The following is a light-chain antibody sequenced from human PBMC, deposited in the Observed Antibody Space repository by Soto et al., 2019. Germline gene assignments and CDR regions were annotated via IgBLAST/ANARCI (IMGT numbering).Light chain of an antibody. J-gene: IGLJ2*01. CDR2: DNN. CDR1: SSNIGAGYD. CDR3: QSFDTSLSGLVV. Sequence: QSVLTQPPSMSGAPGQRVTISCTGSSSNIGAGYDVHWYQQHPGTAPKLLIFDNNNRPSGVPNQFSGSKSDTSASLAITGLQAEDEADYYCQSFDTSLSGLVVFGAGTKVTVL. V-gene: IGLV1-40*01.